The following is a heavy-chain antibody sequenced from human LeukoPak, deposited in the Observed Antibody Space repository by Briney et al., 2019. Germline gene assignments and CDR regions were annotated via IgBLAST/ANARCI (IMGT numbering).Heavy chain of an antibody. V-gene: IGHV3-23*01. CDR1: GFTFSSYA. Sequence: GGSLRLSCAASGFTFSSYAMSWVRQAPGKGLEWVSGISPSGDITYYTDSVQGRFTIYSDNSKNMMYVQMNSLRVEDTAVYYCAKDDAWRRYQHWGQGTLVTVSS. D-gene: IGHD2-2*01. J-gene: IGHJ1*01. CDR3: AKDDAWRRYQH. CDR2: ISPSGDIT.